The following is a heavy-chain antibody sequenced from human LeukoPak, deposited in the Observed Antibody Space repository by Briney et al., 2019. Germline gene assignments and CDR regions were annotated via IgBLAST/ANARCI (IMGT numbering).Heavy chain of an antibody. J-gene: IGHJ3*02. CDR1: GGSISSHY. D-gene: IGHD3-3*01. CDR2: IYYSGST. V-gene: IGHV4-59*11. Sequence: SETLSLTCTVSGGSISSHYWSWIRQPPGKGLEWIGYIYYSGSTNYNPSLKSRVTMSVDTSKNQFSLKLSSVTAADTAVYYCARVRITIFGTGAFDIWGQGTMVTVSS. CDR3: ARVRITIFGTGAFDI.